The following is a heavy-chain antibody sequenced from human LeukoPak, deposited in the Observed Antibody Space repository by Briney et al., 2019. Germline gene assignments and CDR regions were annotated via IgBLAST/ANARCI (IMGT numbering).Heavy chain of an antibody. D-gene: IGHD2-2*02. V-gene: IGHV1-2*02. CDR1: GYTFTGYY. CDR2: INPNSGGT. J-gene: IGHJ2*01. Sequence: GASVKVSCKASGYTFTGYYMHWVRQAPGQGLEWMGWINPNSGGTNYAQKFQGRVTMTRDTSISTAYMELSRLRSDDTAVYYCARGVGVVVPAAIDWYFDLWGRGTLVTVSS. CDR3: ARGVGVVVPAAIDWYFDL.